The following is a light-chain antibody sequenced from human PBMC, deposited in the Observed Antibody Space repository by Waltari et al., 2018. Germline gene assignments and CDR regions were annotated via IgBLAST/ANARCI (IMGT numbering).Light chain of an antibody. Sequence: QSELTQPPSASGTPGQRVTIPCSGSRSNTGSNSVNWYQQPPGTAPKLLIYRNNQRPSGVPDRFSGSKSGTSASLAISGLRSEDEADYYCAAWDDSLSGRVFGGGTKVTVL. CDR3: AAWDDSLSGRV. V-gene: IGLV1-47*01. J-gene: IGLJ3*02. CDR2: RNN. CDR1: RSNTGSNS.